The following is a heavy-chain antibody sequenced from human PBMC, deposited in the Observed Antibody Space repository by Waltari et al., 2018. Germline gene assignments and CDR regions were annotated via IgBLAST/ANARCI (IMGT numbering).Heavy chain of an antibody. J-gene: IGHJ6*02. V-gene: IGHV1-2*02. CDR1: GYTFTGYY. Sequence: QVQLVQSGAAVKKPGASVKVSCKASGYTFTGYYLHWVRQAPGQGLEWMGWINPNSGGTNYAQKFQGGVTMTMDTSISTAYMELSRLGSDDTAVYYCARDGGQLWVPTAYDYYYGMDVWGQGTTVTVSS. D-gene: IGHD5-18*01. CDR2: INPNSGGT. CDR3: ARDGGQLWVPTAYDYYYGMDV.